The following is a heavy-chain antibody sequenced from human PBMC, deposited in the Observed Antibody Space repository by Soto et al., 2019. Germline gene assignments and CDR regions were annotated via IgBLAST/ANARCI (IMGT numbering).Heavy chain of an antibody. Sequence: HPGGSLRLSCAASGFTFSGSAMHWVRQASGKGLEWVGRIRSKANSYATAYAASVKGRFTISRDDSKNTAYLQMNSLKTEDTAVYYCTRHPYDYGEFDYWGQGTLVTVSS. J-gene: IGHJ4*02. D-gene: IGHD4-17*01. CDR2: IRSKANSYAT. CDR3: TRHPYDYGEFDY. CDR1: GFTFSGSA. V-gene: IGHV3-73*01.